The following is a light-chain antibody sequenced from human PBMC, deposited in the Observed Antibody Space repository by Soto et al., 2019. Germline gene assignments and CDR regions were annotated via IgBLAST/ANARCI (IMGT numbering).Light chain of an antibody. CDR2: QTS. V-gene: IGKV3D-11*03. Sequence: EIVLTQSPATLSSYPGDRVTLSCRASQYINTRLAWYQHRPGQAPRLLIYQTSIRAAAIPARFSASGSGTEFTLTISSLQPEDSATYYCQQYENYSTLGHGTKVDIK. J-gene: IGKJ3*01. CDR3: QQYENYST. CDR1: QYINTR.